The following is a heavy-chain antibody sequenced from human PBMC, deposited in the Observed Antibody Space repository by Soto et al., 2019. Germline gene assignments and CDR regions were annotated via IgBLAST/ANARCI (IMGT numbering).Heavy chain of an antibody. CDR1: GGTFSRYS. V-gene: IGHV1-69*12. D-gene: IGHD4-17*01. CDR3: ASCLVTTYFYYDGMDV. J-gene: IGHJ6*02. Sequence: QVQLVQSGAEVKKPGSSVKVSCKASGGTFSRYSISWVRQAPGQGLEWMGGIVPVFGTTNYAQKFQGRVTITADESTSTVYMELSSLTSDDTAVYYCASCLVTTYFYYDGMDVWGQGTTVTVSS. CDR2: IVPVFGTT.